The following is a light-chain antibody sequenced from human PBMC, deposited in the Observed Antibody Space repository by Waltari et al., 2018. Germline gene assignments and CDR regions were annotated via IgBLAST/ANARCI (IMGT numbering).Light chain of an antibody. CDR3: LLYMGSGIWV. CDR2: KAN. CDR1: PGSLSSTSS. V-gene: IGLV8-61*01. Sequence: QTVVTQEPSLSVSPGGTVTLTCALSPGSLSSTSSASWYQQSPGRTPRTLVYKANIRSSGVPDRFSGSILGNKAALIITGAQADDESDYYCLLYMGSGIWVFGGGTKLTVL. J-gene: IGLJ3*02.